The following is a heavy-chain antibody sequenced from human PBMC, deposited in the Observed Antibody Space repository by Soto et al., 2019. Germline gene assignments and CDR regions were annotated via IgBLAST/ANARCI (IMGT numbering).Heavy chain of an antibody. CDR2: ISYDGSNK. J-gene: IGHJ6*02. Sequence: QVQLVESGGGVVQPGRSLRLSCEASGFTSSSYVMHWVRQAPGKGQEWVAVISYDGSNKHYADSVKGRFTISRDNSKNALYLEINSLRGEDTAVYSCARGDPYYGMDVWGHGTTVTVSS. V-gene: IGHV3-30*03. CDR1: GFTSSSYV. CDR3: ARGDPYYGMDV.